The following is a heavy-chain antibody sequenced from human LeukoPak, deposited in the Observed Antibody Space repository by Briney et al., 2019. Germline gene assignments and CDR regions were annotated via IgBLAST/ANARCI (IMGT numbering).Heavy chain of an antibody. CDR2: IYTSGST. CDR1: GGSISSYY. D-gene: IGHD2-15*01. J-gene: IGHJ4*02. V-gene: IGHV4-4*07. CDR3: ARGYCSGGSCYGPYYFDY. Sequence: SKTLSLTCTVSGGSISSYYWSWIRQPAGKGLEWIGRIYTSGSTNYNPSLKSRVTMSVDTSKNQFSLKLSSVTAADTAVYYCARGYCSGGSCYGPYYFDYWGQGTLVTVSS.